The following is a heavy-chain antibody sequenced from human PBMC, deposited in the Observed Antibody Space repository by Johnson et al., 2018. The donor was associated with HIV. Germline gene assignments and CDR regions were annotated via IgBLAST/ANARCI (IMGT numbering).Heavy chain of an antibody. CDR2: IDLGGSLT. D-gene: IGHD3-16*01. J-gene: IGHJ3*01. CDR3: AKYDRFAFDA. V-gene: IGHV3-7*05. Sequence: VHLVESGGALVQPGGSLRLSCAASGFIFGNYWMTWIRQAPGKGPEWVANIDLGGSLTNYVDSVKGRFIISRDNGRNLVYLQMNSLRAEYTAVYFCAKYDRFAFDAWGQGTMVTVSS. CDR1: GFIFGNYW.